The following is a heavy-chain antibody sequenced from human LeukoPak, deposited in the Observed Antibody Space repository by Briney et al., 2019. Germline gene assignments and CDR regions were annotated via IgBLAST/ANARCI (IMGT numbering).Heavy chain of an antibody. CDR2: ISYDGSNK. CDR3: AKGGSNYYDSSGPPQPFDY. CDR1: GFTFSSYG. J-gene: IGHJ4*02. D-gene: IGHD3-22*01. Sequence: GGSLRLSCAASGFTFSSYGMHWVRQAPSKGLERVAVISYDGSNKYYADSVKGRFTISRDNSKNTLYLQVNSLRAEDTAVYYCAKGGSNYYDSSGPPQPFDYRGQGTLVTVSS. V-gene: IGHV3-30*18.